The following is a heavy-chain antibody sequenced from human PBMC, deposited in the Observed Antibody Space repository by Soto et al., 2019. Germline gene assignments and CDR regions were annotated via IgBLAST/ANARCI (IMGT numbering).Heavy chain of an antibody. Sequence: SETLSLTCAVYGLSFSGYYWSWIRQPPGKGLEWIGEINHSGSTNYNPSLKSRVTISVDTSKNQFSLKLSSVTAADTAVYYCARAPGAIDYWGQGTLVTVSS. CDR3: ARAPGAIDY. CDR1: GLSFSGYY. D-gene: IGHD3-10*01. J-gene: IGHJ4*02. CDR2: INHSGST. V-gene: IGHV4-34*01.